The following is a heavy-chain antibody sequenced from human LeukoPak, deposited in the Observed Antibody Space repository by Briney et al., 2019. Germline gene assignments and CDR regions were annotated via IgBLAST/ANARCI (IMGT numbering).Heavy chain of an antibody. V-gene: IGHV4-59*03. CDR3: AGSYGTGSNDWFDP. D-gene: IGHD3-10*01. CDR1: VGSLCKLY. J-gene: IGHJ5*02. Sequence: SETLSLTCTVSVGSLCKLYENCMRGSPGQGVEGIGYIYYCGSIKYNPSLQRRVNISLYKYKHQLSLKLSPVTAADTAVYYCAGSYGTGSNDWFDPWGQGTLVTVSS. CDR2: IYYCGSI.